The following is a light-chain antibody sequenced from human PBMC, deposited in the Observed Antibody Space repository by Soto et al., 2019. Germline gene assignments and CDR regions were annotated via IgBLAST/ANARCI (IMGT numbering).Light chain of an antibody. V-gene: IGKV3-20*01. J-gene: IGKJ4*01. Sequence: DIVLTQSPGTMSLSPGERATLSCRASQSVNNNFVAWYQQKPGQAPRLLIYGSSSMAAGSPDRFSGSGSWTDFTLTINRLDPEDFAVDYCQHYFTYPLTFGGGTKVEIK. CDR3: QHYFTYPLT. CDR2: GSS. CDR1: QSVNNNF.